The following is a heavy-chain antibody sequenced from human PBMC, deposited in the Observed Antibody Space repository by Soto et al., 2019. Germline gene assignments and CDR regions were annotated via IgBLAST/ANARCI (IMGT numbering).Heavy chain of an antibody. CDR3: ARSGDYQSGLRVNWFDP. V-gene: IGHV3-21*01. CDR1: GFTFSSYS. D-gene: IGHD4-17*01. CDR2: ITSSSRSI. Sequence: EVQLVESGGGLVKPGGSLRLSCAASGFTFSSYSMNWVRQAPGKGLEWVSSITSSSRSIYYADSVKGRFTISRDNAKNSLYLQVNSLRAEDTAVYYCARSGDYQSGLRVNWFDPWGQGTLVTVSS. J-gene: IGHJ5*02.